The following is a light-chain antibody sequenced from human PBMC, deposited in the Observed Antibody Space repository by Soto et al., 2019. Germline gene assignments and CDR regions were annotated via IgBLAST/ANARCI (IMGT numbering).Light chain of an antibody. CDR1: SSNIGAGYD. V-gene: IGLV1-40*01. Sequence: QLVLTQPPSVSGAPGQRVTISCTGSSSNIGAGYDVHWYQQLPGTAPKLLIYGNSNRPSGVPDRFSGSKSGTSASLAITGLGAEDGADYSCQPYDSSLGGVVFGGGTKLP. CDR3: QPYDSSLGGVV. CDR2: GNS. J-gene: IGLJ2*01.